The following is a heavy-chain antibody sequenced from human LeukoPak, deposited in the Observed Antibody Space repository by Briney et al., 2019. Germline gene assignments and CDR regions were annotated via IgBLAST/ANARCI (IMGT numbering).Heavy chain of an antibody. J-gene: IGHJ4*02. CDR2: IYSGGNT. CDR3: ATGYSSDFYFFDY. CDR1: EFTVSNNY. Sequence: GGSLRLSCAASEFTVSNNYMSWVRQAPGKGLEWVSVIYSGGNTYYADSVKGRFTISRDNSKNTVYLQMNSLRAEDTAAYYCATGYSSDFYFFDYWGQGTLVTVSS. D-gene: IGHD6-19*01. V-gene: IGHV3-53*01.